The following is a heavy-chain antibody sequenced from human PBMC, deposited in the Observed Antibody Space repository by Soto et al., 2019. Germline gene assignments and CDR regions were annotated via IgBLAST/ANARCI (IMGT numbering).Heavy chain of an antibody. CDR1: GGSISSYY. Sequence: ETLSLTCTVSGGSISSYYWSWIRQPPGKGLEWIGYIYYSGSTNYNPSLKSRVTISVDTSKNQFSLKLSSVTAADTAVYYCARAEIGEFWSGYYGSSGALDYWGQGTLVTVSS. D-gene: IGHD3-3*01. J-gene: IGHJ4*02. V-gene: IGHV4-59*01. CDR2: IYYSGST. CDR3: ARAEIGEFWSGYYGSSGALDY.